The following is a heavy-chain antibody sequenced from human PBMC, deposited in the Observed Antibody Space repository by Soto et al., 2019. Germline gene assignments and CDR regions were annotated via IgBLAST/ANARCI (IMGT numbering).Heavy chain of an antibody. D-gene: IGHD3-3*01. J-gene: IGHJ6*03. Sequence: QVQLVESGGGVVQPGRSLRLSCAASGFTFSSYGMHWVRQAPGKGLEWVAVIWYDGSNKYYADSVKGRFTISRDNSKNPLYLKMNSLRADDTAVYYCARETYYFWSGPPPSRYMDVWGKGTTVTVSS. CDR1: GFTFSSYG. CDR3: ARETYYFWSGPPPSRYMDV. CDR2: IWYDGSNK. V-gene: IGHV3-33*01.